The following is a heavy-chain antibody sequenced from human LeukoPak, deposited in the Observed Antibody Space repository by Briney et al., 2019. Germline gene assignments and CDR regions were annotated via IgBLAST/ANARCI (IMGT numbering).Heavy chain of an antibody. J-gene: IGHJ1*01. CDR2: IYSGGST. V-gene: IGHV3-66*01. D-gene: IGHD3-22*01. CDR1: GFTVSSNY. CDR3: ARVDYDRSGEDANAEYFQH. Sequence: GGSLRLSCAASGFTVSSNYMSWVRQAPGKGLEWVSVIYSGGSTYYADSVKGRFTISRDNAENSLYLQMNSLRAEDTAIYYCARVDYDRSGEDANAEYFQHWGQGTLVTVSS.